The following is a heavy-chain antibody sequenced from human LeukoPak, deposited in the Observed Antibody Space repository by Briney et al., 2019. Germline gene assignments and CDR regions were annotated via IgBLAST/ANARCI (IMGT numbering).Heavy chain of an antibody. Sequence: PSETLSLTCTVSGGSISSYYWSWIRQPAGKGLEWIGRIYTSGSTNYNPSLKSRVTISVDKCKNQFSLKLSSVTAADTAVYYCARVRADGDSSGYYYRWGYFDYWGQGTLVTVSS. J-gene: IGHJ4*02. CDR3: ARVRADGDSSGYYYRWGYFDY. V-gene: IGHV4-4*07. CDR2: IYTSGST. D-gene: IGHD3-22*01. CDR1: GGSISSYY.